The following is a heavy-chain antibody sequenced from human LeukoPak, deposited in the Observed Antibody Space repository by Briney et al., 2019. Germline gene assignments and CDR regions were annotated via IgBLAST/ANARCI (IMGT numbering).Heavy chain of an antibody. CDR1: GGSFSGYY. V-gene: IGHV4-34*01. D-gene: IGHD5-24*01. J-gene: IGHJ4*02. CDR3: ARGTGWLQLGV. CDR2: INHSGST. Sequence: SETLSLTCAVYGGSFSGYYWSWIRQPPGKGLEWIGEINHSGSTNYNPSLKSRVTISVDTSKNQFSLKLSSVTAADTAVYYCARGTGWLQLGVWRQGTLVTVSS.